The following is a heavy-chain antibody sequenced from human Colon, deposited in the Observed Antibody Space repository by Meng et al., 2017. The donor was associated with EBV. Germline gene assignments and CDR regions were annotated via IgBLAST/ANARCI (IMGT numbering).Heavy chain of an antibody. V-gene: IGHV4-30-4*01. D-gene: IGHD5-18*01. CDR1: GGSISSGDYY. J-gene: IGHJ2*01. CDR3: ARVGWRQWSFDL. CDR2: IYYCGST. Sequence: QVYLRASVPGLVMPSQTLSPTCTASGGSISSGDYYCSWIRQPPGKGLELIGHIYYCGSTSYNPSLKSRVTISVDTSNNQFSLKLSSVTAADTAVYYCARVGWRQWSFDLWGRGTLVTVPS.